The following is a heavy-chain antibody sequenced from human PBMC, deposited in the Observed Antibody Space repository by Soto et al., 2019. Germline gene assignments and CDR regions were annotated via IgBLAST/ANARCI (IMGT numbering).Heavy chain of an antibody. CDR3: ISGPTPNDY. CDR1: GFSFSGSA. Sequence: EVQLVESGGGLVQPGGSLKLSCVVSGFSFSGSAMHWVRQAPGKGLEWVGRIRSKADSYATSYGASVKGRFTISRDDSKTTAFLQMNSLKTEDTAVYYCISGPTPNDYWGQGTLVTVST. CDR2: IRSKADSYAT. V-gene: IGHV3-73*02. J-gene: IGHJ4*02.